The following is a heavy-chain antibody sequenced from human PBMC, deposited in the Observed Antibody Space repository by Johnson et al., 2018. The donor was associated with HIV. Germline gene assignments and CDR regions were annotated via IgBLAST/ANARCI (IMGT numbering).Heavy chain of an antibody. CDR3: ARDPGNGGRPFDAFDV. CDR2: ISGSGGST. CDR1: GFTFSSYA. D-gene: IGHD4-23*01. V-gene: IGHV3-23*04. J-gene: IGHJ3*01. Sequence: VQLVESGGGLVKPGGSLRLSCAASGFTFSSYAMSWVRQAPGKGLEWVSAISGSGGSTYYADSVKGRFTISRDNSKNTVFLQMDSLRGEDTAVYYCARDPGNGGRPFDAFDVWGQGTMVTVSS.